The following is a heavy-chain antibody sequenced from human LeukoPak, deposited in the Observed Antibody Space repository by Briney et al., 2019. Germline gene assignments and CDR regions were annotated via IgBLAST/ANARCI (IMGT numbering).Heavy chain of an antibody. CDR2: ISSNGGST. J-gene: IGHJ3*02. Sequence: PGGSLRLSCAASGFTFSSYAMHWVRQAPGKGLEYVSAISSNGGSTYYANSVKGRFTISRDNSKNTLYLQMGSLRGEDMAVYYCARERFLEWFRSLAFDIRGQGTMVTVSS. CDR3: ARERFLEWFRSLAFDI. D-gene: IGHD3-3*01. V-gene: IGHV3-64*01. CDR1: GFTFSSYA.